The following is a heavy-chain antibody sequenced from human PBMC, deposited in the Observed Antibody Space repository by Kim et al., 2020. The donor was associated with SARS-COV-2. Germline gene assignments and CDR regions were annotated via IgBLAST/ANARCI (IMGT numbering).Heavy chain of an antibody. J-gene: IGHJ6*02. CDR2: IYYSGST. Sequence: SETLSLTCTVSGGSISSYYWSWIRQPPGKGLEWLGYIYYSGSTNYNPSLKSRVTISVDTSKNQFSLKLSSVTAADTAVYYCARAEGATVLFDYYYYGMDVWGQGTTVTVSS. V-gene: IGHV4-59*01. D-gene: IGHD1-26*01. CDR3: ARAEGATVLFDYYYYGMDV. CDR1: GGSISSYY.